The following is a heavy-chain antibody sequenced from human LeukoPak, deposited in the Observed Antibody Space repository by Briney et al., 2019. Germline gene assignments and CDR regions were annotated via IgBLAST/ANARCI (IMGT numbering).Heavy chain of an antibody. J-gene: IGHJ4*02. Sequence: SQTLSLTCAISGDSVSSNSAAWNWIRQSPSRGLEWLGRTYYRSKWYNDYAVSVKSRITINPDTSKNQFSLQLNSVTPEDTAVYYCATGLRFLEWSPQSFDYWGQGTLVTVSS. CDR3: ATGLRFLEWSPQSFDY. D-gene: IGHD3-3*01. CDR2: TYYRSKWYN. CDR1: GDSVSSNSAA. V-gene: IGHV6-1*01.